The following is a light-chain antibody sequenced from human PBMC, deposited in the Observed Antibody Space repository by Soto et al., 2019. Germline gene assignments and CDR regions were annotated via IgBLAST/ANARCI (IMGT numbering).Light chain of an antibody. CDR3: SSYTSSSTDV. CDR2: DVS. J-gene: IGLJ1*01. CDR1: SSDVGGSNG. V-gene: IGLV2-18*02. Sequence: QSALTQPPSVSGSPGQSVAISCTGTSSDVGGSNGVSWYQQPPGTAPKLIIYDVSNRPSGVPDRFSGSKSGNTASLIISGLQAEDGGDYYCSSYTSSSTDVFGTGTKVTVL.